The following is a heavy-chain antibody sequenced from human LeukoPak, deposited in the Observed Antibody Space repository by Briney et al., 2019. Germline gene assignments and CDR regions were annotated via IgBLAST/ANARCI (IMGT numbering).Heavy chain of an antibody. J-gene: IGHJ4*02. V-gene: IGHV3-48*03. D-gene: IGHD6-13*01. CDR2: ISSSGSTI. CDR3: ARPGYSSSWYPLY. CDR1: GFTFSSYE. Sequence: GGSLRLSCAAYGFTFSSYEMNWVRQAPGKGLEWVSYISSSGSTIYYADSVKGRFTISRDNAKNSLYLQMNSLRAEDTAVYYCARPGYSSSWYPLYWGQGTLVTVSS.